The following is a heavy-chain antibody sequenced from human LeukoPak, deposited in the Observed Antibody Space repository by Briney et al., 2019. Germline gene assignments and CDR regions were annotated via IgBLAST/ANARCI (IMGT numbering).Heavy chain of an antibody. CDR1: GFTFSSYG. D-gene: IGHD2-2*02. CDR2: IRYDGSNK. Sequence: GGSLRLSCAASGFTFSSYGMHWVRQAPGKGLEWVAFIRYDGSNKYYTDSVKGRFTISRDNSKSTLYLQMNSLRAEDTAVYYCARPSCSSTSCYTILDYWGQGTLVTVSS. J-gene: IGHJ4*02. V-gene: IGHV3-30*02. CDR3: ARPSCSSTSCYTILDY.